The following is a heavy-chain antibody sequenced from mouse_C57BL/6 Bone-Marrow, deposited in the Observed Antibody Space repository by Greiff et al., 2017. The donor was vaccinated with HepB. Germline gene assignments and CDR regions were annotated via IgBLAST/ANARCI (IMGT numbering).Heavy chain of an antibody. V-gene: IGHV1-76*01. Sequence: QVQLQQSGAELVRPGASVKLSCKASGYTFTDYYINWVKQRPGQGLEWIARIYPGSGNTYYNEKFKGKATLTAEKSSSTAYMQLSSLTSEDSAVYFWASGGYDYEGVWFAYWGQGTLVTVSA. CDR3: ASGGYDYEGVWFAY. D-gene: IGHD2-4*01. CDR1: GYTFTDYY. CDR2: IYPGSGNT. J-gene: IGHJ3*01.